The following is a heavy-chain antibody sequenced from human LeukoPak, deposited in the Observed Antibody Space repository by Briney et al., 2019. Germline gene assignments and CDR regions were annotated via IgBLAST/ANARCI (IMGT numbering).Heavy chain of an antibody. CDR3: ARARPYSGTYYDY. J-gene: IGHJ4*02. Sequence: SETLSLTCTVSGGSISGYYWSWIRQPPGKGLEWIGYIYYSGSTNYNPSLKSRVTISVDTSENQFSLKLSSVTAADTAVYYCARARPYSGTYYDYWGQGTLVTVSS. CDR2: IYYSGST. CDR1: GGSISGYY. D-gene: IGHD1-26*01. V-gene: IGHV4-59*01.